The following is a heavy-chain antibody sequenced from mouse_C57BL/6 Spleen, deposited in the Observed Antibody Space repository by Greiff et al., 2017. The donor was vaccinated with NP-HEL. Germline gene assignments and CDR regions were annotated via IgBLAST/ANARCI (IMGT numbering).Heavy chain of an antibody. J-gene: IGHJ4*01. Sequence: QVQLKQSGAELVRPGTSVKMSCKASGYTFTNYWIGWAKQRPGHGLEWIGDIYPGGGYTNYNEKFKGKATLTADKSSSTAYMQFSSLTSEDSAIYYCARIYYDYEDYAMDYWGQGTSVTVSS. CDR2: IYPGGGYT. CDR1: GYTFTNYW. D-gene: IGHD2-4*01. V-gene: IGHV1-63*01. CDR3: ARIYYDYEDYAMDY.